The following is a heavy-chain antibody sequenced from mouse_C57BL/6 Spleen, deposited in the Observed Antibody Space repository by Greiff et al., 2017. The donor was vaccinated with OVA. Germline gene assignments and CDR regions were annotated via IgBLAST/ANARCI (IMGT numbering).Heavy chain of an antibody. J-gene: IGHJ4*01. Sequence: EVMLVESGGGLVKPGGSLKLSCAASGFTFSDYGMHWVRQAPEKGLEWVAYISSGSSTIYYADTVKGRFTISRDNAKNTLFLQMTSLRSEDTAMYYCARNGYDVAMDYWGQGTSVTVSS. V-gene: IGHV5-17*01. CDR2: ISSGSSTI. D-gene: IGHD2-2*01. CDR3: ARNGYDVAMDY. CDR1: GFTFSDYG.